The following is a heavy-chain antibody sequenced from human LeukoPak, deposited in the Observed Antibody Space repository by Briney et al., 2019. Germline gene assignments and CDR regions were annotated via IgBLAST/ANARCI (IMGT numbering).Heavy chain of an antibody. CDR1: GGTFSSYT. CDR3: ARDLDSGSYLDY. D-gene: IGHD1-26*01. CDR2: IIPIFGTA. V-gene: IGHV1-69*13. J-gene: IGHJ4*02. Sequence: ASVKVSCKASGGTFSSYTISWVRQAPGRGLEWMGGIIPIFGTANYAQKFQGRVTITADESTSTAYMELSSLSSEDTAVYYCARDLDSGSYLDYWGQGTLVTVSS.